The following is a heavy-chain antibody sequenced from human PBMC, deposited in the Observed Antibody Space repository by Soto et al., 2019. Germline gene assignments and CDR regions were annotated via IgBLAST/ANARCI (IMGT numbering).Heavy chain of an antibody. CDR3: AREGHYCSSTSCLSH. CDR1: GGTFSSYA. D-gene: IGHD2-2*01. J-gene: IGHJ4*02. CDR2: IIPIFGTA. Sequence: SVKVSCKASGGTFSSYAISWVRQAPGQGLEWMGGIIPIFGTANYAQKFQGRVTITADESTSTAYMELSSLRSEDTAVYYCAREGHYCSSTSCLSHWGQGTLVTVSS. V-gene: IGHV1-69*13.